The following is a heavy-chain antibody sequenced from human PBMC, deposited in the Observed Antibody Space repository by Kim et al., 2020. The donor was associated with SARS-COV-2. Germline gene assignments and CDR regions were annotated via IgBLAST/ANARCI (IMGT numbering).Heavy chain of an antibody. V-gene: IGHV3-30*18. Sequence: GGSLRLSCAASGFSFSSYGMHWVRQAPGKGLEWVAVISYDGSNKYYAASVKGRFTISRDNSKNTLYLQMNSLRAEETAVYYCAKDREWQWLGWVYWGQGTLVTVFS. J-gene: IGHJ4*02. CDR1: GFSFSSYG. CDR2: ISYDGSNK. CDR3: AKDREWQWLGWVY. D-gene: IGHD6-19*01.